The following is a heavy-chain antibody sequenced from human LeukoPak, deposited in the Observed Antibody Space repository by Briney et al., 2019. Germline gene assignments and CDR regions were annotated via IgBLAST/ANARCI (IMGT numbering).Heavy chain of an antibody. J-gene: IGHJ4*02. CDR2: MNPNSGNT. D-gene: IGHD2-2*02. CDR1: GYTFTSYD. V-gene: IGHV1-8*01. CDR3: ARGTRDCTSASCYNY. Sequence: GASVKVSCKASGYTFTSYDINWVRQAAGQGLEWMGWMNPNSGNTGYAQKFQGRVTMTRDTSISTAYMELRSLTSEETAVYYCARGTRDCTSASCYNYWGQGTLVTVSS.